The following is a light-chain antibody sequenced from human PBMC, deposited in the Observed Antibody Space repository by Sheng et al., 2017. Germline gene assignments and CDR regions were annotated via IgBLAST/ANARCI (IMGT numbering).Light chain of an antibody. V-gene: IGKV3-20*01. Sequence: EIVLTQSPGTLSLSPGERATLSCRASQSLSVNYLAWYQQKPGQAPRLLFYGASTGASGIPARFSGSGSGTDFTLTISRLDPEDFAVYYCQYYGSSPVTFGGRDQG. CDR2: GAS. CDR1: QSLSVNY. J-gene: IGKJ4*01. CDR3: QYYGSSPVT.